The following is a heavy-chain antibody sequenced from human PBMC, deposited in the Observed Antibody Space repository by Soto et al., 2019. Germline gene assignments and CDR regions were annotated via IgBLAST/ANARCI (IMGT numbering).Heavy chain of an antibody. V-gene: IGHV3-30*18. J-gene: IGHJ3*02. CDR1: GFTFSSYG. CDR2: ISYDGSNK. D-gene: IGHD3-10*01. Sequence: PGGSLRLSCAASGFTFSSYGMHWVRQAPGKGLEWVAVISYDGSNKYYADSVKGRFTISRDNSKNTLYLQMNSLRAEDTAVYYCAKDRQLLWFGESAGAFDIWGQGTMVTVSS. CDR3: AKDRQLLWFGESAGAFDI.